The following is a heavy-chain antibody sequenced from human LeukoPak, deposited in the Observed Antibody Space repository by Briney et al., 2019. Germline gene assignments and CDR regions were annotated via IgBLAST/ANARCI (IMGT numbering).Heavy chain of an antibody. CDR3: ARQRRLELPDY. CDR2: ISYSGNI. D-gene: IGHD3-16*01. V-gene: IGHV4-39*01. J-gene: IGHJ4*02. CDR1: GGSISSRTYY. Sequence: PSETLSLTCTVSGGSISSRTYYWGWIRQPPGKGLEWIGSISYSGNIYYNPSLKSRVTISVDTSKNQFSPKLGSVTAADTAVYYCARQRRLELPDYWGQGTLVTVSS.